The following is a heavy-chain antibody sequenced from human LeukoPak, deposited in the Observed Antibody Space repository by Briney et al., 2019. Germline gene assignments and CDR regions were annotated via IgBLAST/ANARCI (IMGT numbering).Heavy chain of an antibody. D-gene: IGHD2-15*01. J-gene: IGHJ4*02. CDR2: IYYNGST. Sequence: SETLSLTCTASGGSIRYYYWSWIRQSPGKGLGWIGYIYYNGSTNYNPSLKSRVTISVDMSKNQFSLKMSSVTAADTAVYYCARKGGLFDYWGQGRLVTVSS. CDR3: ARKGGLFDY. V-gene: IGHV4-59*01. CDR1: GGSIRYYY.